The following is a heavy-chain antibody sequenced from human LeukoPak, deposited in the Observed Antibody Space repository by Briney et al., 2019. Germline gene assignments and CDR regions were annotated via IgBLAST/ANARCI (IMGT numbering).Heavy chain of an antibody. CDR3: AADPELDQGYYYYYMDV. CDR1: GFTFTSSA. Sequence: SVKVSCKASGFTFTSSAVQWVRQARGQRLEWIGWIVVGSGNTNYAQKFQERVTITRDMSTSTAYMELSSLRSEDTAVYYCAADPELDQGYYYYYMDVWGKGTTVTVSS. J-gene: IGHJ6*03. D-gene: IGHD1-1*01. CDR2: IVVGSGNT. V-gene: IGHV1-58*01.